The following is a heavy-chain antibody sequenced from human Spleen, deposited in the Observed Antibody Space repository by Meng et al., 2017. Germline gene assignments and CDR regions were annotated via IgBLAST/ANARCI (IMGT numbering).Heavy chain of an antibody. Sequence: QPQLQESGPGLVKPSEALSLTRSVSGGSISTSGYYWGWIRQPPGKGLEWIGSIGHSGTTYYTPSLRRRVTVSIDTSKNQFSLEVTSVTAADTAVYYCVRSSGWVRTGFDPWGQGTLVTVYS. CDR2: IGHSGTT. D-gene: IGHD6-19*01. CDR3: VRSSGWVRTGFDP. V-gene: IGHV4-39*01. CDR1: GGSISTSGYY. J-gene: IGHJ5*02.